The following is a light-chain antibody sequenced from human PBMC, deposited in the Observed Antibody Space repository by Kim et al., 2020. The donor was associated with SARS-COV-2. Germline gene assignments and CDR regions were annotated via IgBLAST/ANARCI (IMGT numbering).Light chain of an antibody. Sequence: EIVLTQSPGTLSLSPGERATLSCRASQSIRSSHLAWFQQKPGQAPRLLINGASSRATGIPDRFSGSGSGTDFTLTISRLEPEDCAVYYCQQYDSSPALTFGGGTKVEMK. CDR3: QQYDSSPALT. J-gene: IGKJ4*01. V-gene: IGKV3-20*01. CDR1: QSIRSSH. CDR2: GAS.